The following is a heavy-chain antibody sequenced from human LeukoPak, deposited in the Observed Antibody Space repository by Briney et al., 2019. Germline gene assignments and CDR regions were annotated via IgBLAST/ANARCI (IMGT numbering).Heavy chain of an antibody. D-gene: IGHD5/OR15-5a*01. CDR3: ATGGYSVYDFFY. CDR1: GYTLTKLS. Sequence: ASVKVSCKVSGYTLTKLSMHWVRQAPGKGLEWMGNFDPEDGERINAQKFQGRVTMTEDTSTDTAYMELSSLRSEDTAVHYCATGGYSVYDFFYWGQGTLVTVSS. CDR2: FDPEDGER. V-gene: IGHV1-24*01. J-gene: IGHJ4*02.